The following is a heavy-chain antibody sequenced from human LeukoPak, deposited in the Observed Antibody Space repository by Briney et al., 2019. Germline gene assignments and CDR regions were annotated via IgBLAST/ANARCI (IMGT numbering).Heavy chain of an antibody. CDR1: GFNFFTYG. D-gene: IGHD6-13*01. CDR3: AREVVAAAGNDAFDF. Sequence: GGSLRLSCAASGFNFFTYGMHWVRQAPGKGLEWVAVIWYDGSNRYYADSVKGRFTISRDNSKNTLYQEMNSLRAEDTAVYYCAREVVAAAGNDAFDFWGQGTKVTVSS. CDR2: IWYDGSNR. J-gene: IGHJ3*01. V-gene: IGHV3-33*01.